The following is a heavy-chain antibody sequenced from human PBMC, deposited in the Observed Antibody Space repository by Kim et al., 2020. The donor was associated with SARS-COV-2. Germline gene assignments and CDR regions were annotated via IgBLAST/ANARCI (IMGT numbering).Heavy chain of an antibody. D-gene: IGHD1-1*01. CDR2: ISTKPKSYAT. V-gene: IGHV3-73*01. CDR1: GFTFSGSN. J-gene: IGHJ4*02. Sequence: GGSLRLSCAASGFTFSGSNIHWVRQASGKGLEWVGRISTKPKSYATAYGASVKGRFTISRDDSKNTAYLQMNSLRAADAAVYYCTSLTTTGETFWVRGT. CDR3: TSLTTTGETF.